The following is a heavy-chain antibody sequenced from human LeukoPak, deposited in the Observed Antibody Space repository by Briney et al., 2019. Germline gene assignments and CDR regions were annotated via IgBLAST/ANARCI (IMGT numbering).Heavy chain of an antibody. J-gene: IGHJ3*02. Sequence: SEALSLTCTVSGGSISSGGYYWSWIRQPPGKGLEWIGYIYHSGSTYYNPSLKSRVTISVDTSKNQFSLKLSSVTAADTAVYYCASYCSSTSCPHRRAFDIWGQGTMVTVSS. V-gene: IGHV4-30-2*01. CDR1: GGSISSGGYY. CDR3: ASYCSSTSCPHRRAFDI. D-gene: IGHD2-2*01. CDR2: IYHSGST.